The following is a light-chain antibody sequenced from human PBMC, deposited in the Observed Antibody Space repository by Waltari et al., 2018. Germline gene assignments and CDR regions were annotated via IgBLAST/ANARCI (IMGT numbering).Light chain of an antibody. CDR3: QQSHSIFIT. CDR2: AAS. CDR1: QGISSC. Sequence: DIQMTQSPSSLSASVGDRVTITCRASQGISSCLAWYQQKPGKAPELLIYAASSFQSGVPSRFSGSGSGTDFTLTISSLQPEDFATYYCQQSHSIFITFGQGTRLEIK. J-gene: IGKJ5*01. V-gene: IGKV1-12*01.